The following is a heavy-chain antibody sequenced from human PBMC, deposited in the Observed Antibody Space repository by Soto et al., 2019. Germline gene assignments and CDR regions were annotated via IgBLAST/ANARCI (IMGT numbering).Heavy chain of an antibody. CDR1: GYTFTSYD. J-gene: IGHJ4*02. CDR2: MNPNSGNT. CDR3: ATAPVANIAAAGTFDY. V-gene: IGHV1-8*01. D-gene: IGHD6-13*01. Sequence: ASVKVSCKASGYTFTSYDINWVRQATGQGLEWMGWMNPNSGNTGYAQKFQGRATMTEDTSTDTAYMELSSLRSEDTAVYYCATAPVANIAAAGTFDYWGQGTLVTVSS.